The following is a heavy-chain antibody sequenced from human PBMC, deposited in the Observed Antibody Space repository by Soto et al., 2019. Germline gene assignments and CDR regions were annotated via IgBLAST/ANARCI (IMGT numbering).Heavy chain of an antibody. CDR3: ARAVRTGFYGMDV. D-gene: IGHD3-10*01. V-gene: IGHV1-69*01. J-gene: IGHJ6*02. Sequence: QVQLVQSGAEVKKPGSSVKVSCMASGGSFSNYAVNWLRQAPGQGLEWMGGLIPVFGTSNYAQKFQGRVTITADESTSTAYMELSSLRSDDTAVYFCARAVRTGFYGMDVWGQGTTVTVSS. CDR1: GGSFSNYA. CDR2: LIPVFGTS.